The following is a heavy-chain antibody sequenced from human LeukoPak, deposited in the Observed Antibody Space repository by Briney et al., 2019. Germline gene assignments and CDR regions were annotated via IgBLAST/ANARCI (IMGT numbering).Heavy chain of an antibody. V-gene: IGHV3-23*01. CDR2: ITGSGKNT. CDR3: AKAASSSWPSYQYGMDV. J-gene: IGHJ6*02. D-gene: IGHD6-13*01. CDR1: GFTFSSYA. Sequence: GGSLRLSCAASGFTFSSYAMSWVRQAPGKGLEWVSVITGSGKNTYYADSVKGRFTISKDNSKNTVYLQMNDLRVDDTAVYYCAKAASSSWPSYQYGMDVWGQGTTVTVSS.